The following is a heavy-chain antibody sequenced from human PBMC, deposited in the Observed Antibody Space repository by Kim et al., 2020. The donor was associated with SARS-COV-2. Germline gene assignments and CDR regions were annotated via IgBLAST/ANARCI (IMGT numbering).Heavy chain of an antibody. CDR1: GFAGYRFA. V-gene: IGHV3-23*01. D-gene: IGHD6-19*01. J-gene: IGHJ4*02. Sequence: GGSLRLSCAASGFAGYRFAMNWVRQAPGKGLEWIAAITNNNGKTYYQDSVKGRFTISRDESKNIVFLHMNSLGVEDTADYYCAKDHPSPGWPTFGDLGQGTPVAVAT. CDR2: ITNNNGKT. CDR3: AKDHPSPGWPTFGD.